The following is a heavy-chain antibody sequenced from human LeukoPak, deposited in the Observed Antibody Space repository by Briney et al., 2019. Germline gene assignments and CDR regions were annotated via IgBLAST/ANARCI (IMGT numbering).Heavy chain of an antibody. J-gene: IGHJ4*02. V-gene: IGHV3-21*01. D-gene: IGHD6-6*01. Sequence: GGSLRLSCAASGFTFSSYSMNWVRQAPGKGLEWVSSTSSSSSYIYYADSVKGRFTISRDNAKNSLYLQMNSLRAEDTAVYYCARGRGSIAAGYYFDYWGQGTLVAVSS. CDR3: ARGRGSIAAGYYFDY. CDR2: TSSSSSYI. CDR1: GFTFSSYS.